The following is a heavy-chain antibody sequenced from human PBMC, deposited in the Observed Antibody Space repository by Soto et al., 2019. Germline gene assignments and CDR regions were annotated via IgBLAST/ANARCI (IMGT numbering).Heavy chain of an antibody. J-gene: IGHJ4*02. D-gene: IGHD6-19*01. CDR3: VKEGYMRSDWYGQFDY. Sequence: EVQLVESGGTLVQPGGSLRLSCSASGFTFNSYAMHWVRLAPGKGLEFVSAISSYGADTYYADSVKGRFAISRDNSKNTLYLQMSSLRAEDTALYYCVKEGYMRSDWYGQFDYWGQGALVTVSS. CDR2: ISSYGADT. CDR1: GFTFNSYA. V-gene: IGHV3-64D*06.